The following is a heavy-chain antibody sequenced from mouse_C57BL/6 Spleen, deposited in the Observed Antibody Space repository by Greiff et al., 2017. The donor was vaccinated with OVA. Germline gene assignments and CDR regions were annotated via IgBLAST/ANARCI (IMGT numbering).Heavy chain of an antibody. CDR2: IYPGSGST. Sequence: QVQLQQPGAELVKPGASVKMSCKASGYTFTSYWITWVKQRPGQGLEWIGDIYPGSGSTNYNEKFKSKATLTVDTSSSTAYMQLSSLTSEDSAVYYCARSGVYYDYDDYYAMDYWGQGTSVTVSS. V-gene: IGHV1-55*01. CDR3: ARSGVYYDYDDYYAMDY. D-gene: IGHD2-4*01. J-gene: IGHJ4*01. CDR1: GYTFTSYW.